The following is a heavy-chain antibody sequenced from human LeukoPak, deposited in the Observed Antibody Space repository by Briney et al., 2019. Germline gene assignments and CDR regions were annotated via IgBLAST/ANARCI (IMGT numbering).Heavy chain of an antibody. J-gene: IGHJ3*02. V-gene: IGHV1-46*01. CDR1: GYTFTSYY. Sequence: ASVKVSCKASGYTFTSYYMHWVRQAPGQGLEWMGIINPSGGSTSYAQKFQGRVTMTRDTSTSTVYMELSSLRSEDTAVYYCARDKPQRITIFGVVNVGDAFDIWGQGTMVTVSS. CDR3: ARDKPQRITIFGVVNVGDAFDI. CDR2: INPSGGST. D-gene: IGHD3-3*01.